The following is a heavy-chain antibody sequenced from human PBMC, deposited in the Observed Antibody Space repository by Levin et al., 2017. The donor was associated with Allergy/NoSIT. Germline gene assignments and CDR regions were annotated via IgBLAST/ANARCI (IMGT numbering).Heavy chain of an antibody. CDR3: ASPGKDAYAFDI. Sequence: SQTLSLTCTVSGGSINSYSRSWIRRPPGRGLEWIGYIYNSGSTNYNPSLKSRVTMSVDTSKTQFSLRLSSVTAADTALYYCASPGKDAYAFDIWGQGTMVTVSS. CDR1: GGSINSYS. J-gene: IGHJ3*02. V-gene: IGHV4-59*08. CDR2: IYNSGST.